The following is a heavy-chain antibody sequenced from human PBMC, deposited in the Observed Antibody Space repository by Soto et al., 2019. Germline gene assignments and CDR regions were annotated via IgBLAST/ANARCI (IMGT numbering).Heavy chain of an antibody. CDR1: GCTLSNYW. CDR2: IGPDGSQR. CDR3: ARNTLG. V-gene: IGHV3-7*05. Sequence: EVQLVESGGGLVQPGGSLRLSCTASGCTLSNYWMSWARQTPGKGLEWVANIGPDGSQRSYVDSVNGRFTISRDNAKSSLYLQMSSLRAEDTAVYYCARNTLGWGQGTLVTVSS. J-gene: IGHJ4*02. D-gene: IGHD3-16*01.